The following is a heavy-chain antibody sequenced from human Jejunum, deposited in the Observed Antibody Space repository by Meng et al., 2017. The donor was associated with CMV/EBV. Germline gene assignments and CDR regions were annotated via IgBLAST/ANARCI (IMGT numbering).Heavy chain of an antibody. CDR2: SKPIGGST. Sequence: SGYKFDAYFMQWVRHAPGQGPEWRGMSKPIGGSTSYAQNFQGRVTMTRDTSTSTVYMELTNLTSDDTAVYYCGRVSGSQSAQPLDPWGQGTLVTVAS. V-gene: IGHV1-46*02. D-gene: IGHD3-10*01. J-gene: IGHJ5*02. CDR1: GYKFDAYF. CDR3: GRVSGSQSAQPLDP.